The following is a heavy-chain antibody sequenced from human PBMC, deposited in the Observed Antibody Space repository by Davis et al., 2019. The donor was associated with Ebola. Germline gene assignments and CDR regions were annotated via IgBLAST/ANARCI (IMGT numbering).Heavy chain of an antibody. Sequence: AASVKVSCKASGYSLTGYYIHWVRQAPGQGLEWMGRINPNSGGTNYAQKFQGRVTMTRDTSISTVYMDLSRLRSDDTAVYYCARSRGPIVVVVGTTNWFDPWGQGTLVTVSS. CDR1: GYSLTGYY. V-gene: IGHV1-2*06. D-gene: IGHD2-15*01. CDR3: ARSRGPIVVVVGTTNWFDP. CDR2: INPNSGGT. J-gene: IGHJ5*02.